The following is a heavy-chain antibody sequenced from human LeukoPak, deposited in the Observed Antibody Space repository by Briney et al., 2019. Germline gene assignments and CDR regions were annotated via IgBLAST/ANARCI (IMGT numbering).Heavy chain of an antibody. Sequence: SETVSLTCTVSGGSISSYYWSWIRQPPGKGLEWIGYIYYSGSTNYNPSLKSRVTISVDTSKNQFSLKLSSVTAADTAVYYCARDLKVGFYYDSSGSYSFDPWGQGILVTVSS. V-gene: IGHV4-59*12. D-gene: IGHD3-22*01. CDR2: IYYSGST. CDR1: GGSISSYY. J-gene: IGHJ5*02. CDR3: ARDLKVGFYYDSSGSYSFDP.